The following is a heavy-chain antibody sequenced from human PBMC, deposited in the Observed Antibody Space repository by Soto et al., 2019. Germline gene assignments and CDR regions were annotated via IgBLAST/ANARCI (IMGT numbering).Heavy chain of an antibody. CDR3: ARAYYGSSHHYHVSWFDP. J-gene: IGHJ5*02. D-gene: IGHD1-26*01. CDR1: GYTFTSYG. Sequence: ASVKVSCKASGYTFTSYGISWVRQAPGQGLEWMGWISAYNGNTNYAQKLQGRVTMTTDTSTSTAYMELRSLRSDDTAVYYCARAYYGSSHHYHVSWFDPWGQGTLVTVSS. CDR2: ISAYNGNT. V-gene: IGHV1-18*04.